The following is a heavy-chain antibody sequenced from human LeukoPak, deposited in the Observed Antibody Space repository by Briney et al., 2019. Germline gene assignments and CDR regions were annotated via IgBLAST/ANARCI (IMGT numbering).Heavy chain of an antibody. CDR3: ASGAVAGKGWLDS. Sequence: SQTLSLTCAISGDSVSNNRAGWNWIRQSPSRGREWLGRTYYRSNWYNDYAVSVRSRITINPDTSKNQFSLHLNSVTPEDTAVYYCASGAVAGKGWLDSWGQGTLVTVSS. CDR2: TYYRSNWYN. V-gene: IGHV6-1*01. CDR1: GDSVSNNRAG. J-gene: IGHJ4*02. D-gene: IGHD6-19*01.